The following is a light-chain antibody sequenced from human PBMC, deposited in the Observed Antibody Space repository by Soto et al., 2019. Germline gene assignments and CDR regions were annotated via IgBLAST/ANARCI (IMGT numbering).Light chain of an antibody. Sequence: QSALTQPASVSGSPVQSIAISCTGTSSDVGGYNYVSWYQQHPAKAPKLMIYDVSNRPSGVSNRSSGSKSGNTASLTISGLQAEDEADYYCYSYTTSSTYVFGTGTKVTVL. CDR2: DVS. V-gene: IGLV2-14*01. CDR3: YSYTTSSTYV. CDR1: SSDVGGYNY. J-gene: IGLJ1*01.